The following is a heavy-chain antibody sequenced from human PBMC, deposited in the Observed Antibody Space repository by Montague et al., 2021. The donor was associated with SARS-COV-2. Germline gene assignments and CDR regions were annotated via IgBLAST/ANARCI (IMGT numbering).Heavy chain of an antibody. CDR1: GFTFSSYA. Sequence: SRSLSLSASGFTFSSYAMHWVRQAPGKGLEWVAVIPYDGSNKYYADSVKGRFTISRDNSKNTLYLQMNSLRAEDTAVYYCAREGYSYGGGYFDYWGQGTLVTVSS. D-gene: IGHD5-18*01. J-gene: IGHJ4*02. V-gene: IGHV3-30-3*01. CDR3: AREGYSYGGGYFDY. CDR2: IPYDGSNK.